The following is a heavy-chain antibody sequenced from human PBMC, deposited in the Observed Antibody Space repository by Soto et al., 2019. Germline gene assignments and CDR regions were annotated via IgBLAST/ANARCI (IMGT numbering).Heavy chain of an antibody. V-gene: IGHV3-30*03. D-gene: IGHD1-7*01. J-gene: IGHJ6*03. CDR3: AGTTSLQWYYMDV. CDR1: GFTFSSYG. CDR2: ISYDGSNK. Sequence: GGSLRLSCAASGFTFSSYGMHWVRQAPGKGLEWVAVISYDGSNKYYAVSVKSRITINPDTSKNQFSLHLNSVTPEDTAVYYCAGTTSLQWYYMDVWGKGTTVTVSS.